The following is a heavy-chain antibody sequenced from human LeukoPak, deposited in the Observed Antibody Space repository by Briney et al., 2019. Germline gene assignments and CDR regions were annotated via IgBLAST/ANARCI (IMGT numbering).Heavy chain of an antibody. V-gene: IGHV4-59*01. D-gene: IGHD2-2*01. CDR1: GGSISSYY. Sequence: PSETLSLTCTVSGGSISSYYWSWIRQPPGKGLEWIGYIYYSGSTNYNPSLKSRVTISVDTSKNQFSLKLSSVTAADTAVYYCASSLGYCSSTSCYGGGDYYYYYMDVWGKGTTVTVSS. CDR2: IYYSGST. J-gene: IGHJ6*03. CDR3: ASSLGYCSSTSCYGGGDYYYYYMDV.